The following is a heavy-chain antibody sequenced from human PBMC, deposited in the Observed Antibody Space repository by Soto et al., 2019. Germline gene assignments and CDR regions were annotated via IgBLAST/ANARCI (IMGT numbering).Heavy chain of an antibody. V-gene: IGHV1-3*01. Sequence: GASVKVSCKASGYTLTSYAMHWVRQAPGQRLEWMGWINAGNGNTKYSQKFQGRVTITRDTSASTAYMELSSLRSEDTAVYYCARAYYDFWSGNYPRPGPRYWGQGTLVTVSS. CDR1: GYTLTSYA. J-gene: IGHJ4*02. CDR2: INAGNGNT. D-gene: IGHD3-3*01. CDR3: ARAYYDFWSGNYPRPGPRY.